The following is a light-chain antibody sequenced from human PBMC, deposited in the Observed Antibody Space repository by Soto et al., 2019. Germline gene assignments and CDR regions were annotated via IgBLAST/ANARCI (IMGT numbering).Light chain of an antibody. CDR1: SSNIGAGYD. V-gene: IGLV1-40*01. J-gene: IGLJ2*01. CDR3: QSYDSSLSGSI. Sequence: QSVLTRPPSVSGAPGQRVTISCTGSSSNIGAGYDVHWYQQLPGTAPKLLIYGNSNRPSGVPDRFSGSKSGTSASLAITGLQAEDEADYHCQSYDSSLSGSIFGGGTKVTVL. CDR2: GNS.